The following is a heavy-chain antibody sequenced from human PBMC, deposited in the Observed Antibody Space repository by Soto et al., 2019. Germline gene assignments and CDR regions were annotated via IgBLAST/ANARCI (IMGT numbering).Heavy chain of an antibody. Sequence: SXTLSLSCTVSGGSISSYYWSWIRQPPGKGLEWIGYIYYSGSTNYNPSLKSRVTISVDTSKNQFSLKLSSVTAADTAVYYCARDRIPYVWGKGTTVTVSS. CDR3: ARDRIPYV. D-gene: IGHD2-21*01. CDR2: IYYSGST. J-gene: IGHJ6*04. V-gene: IGHV4-59*01. CDR1: GGSISSYY.